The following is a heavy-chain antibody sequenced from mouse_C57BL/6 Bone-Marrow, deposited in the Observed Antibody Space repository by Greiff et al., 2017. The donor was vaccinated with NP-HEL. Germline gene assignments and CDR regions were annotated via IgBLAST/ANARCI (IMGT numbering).Heavy chain of an antibody. D-gene: IGHD2-1*01. CDR2: IDPENGDT. CDR3: TTWGLWYPFAY. Sequence: EVQLQQSGAELVRPGASVKLSCTASGFNIKDDYMHWVKQRPEQGLEWIGWIDPENGDTEYASKFQGKATITADTSSNTAYLQLSSLTSEDTAVYYCTTWGLWYPFAYWGQGTLVTVSA. CDR1: GFNIKDDY. V-gene: IGHV14-4*01. J-gene: IGHJ3*01.